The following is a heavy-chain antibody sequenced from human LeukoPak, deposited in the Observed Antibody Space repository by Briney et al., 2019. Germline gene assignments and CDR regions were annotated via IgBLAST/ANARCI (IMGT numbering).Heavy chain of an antibody. Sequence: GSLRLSCAASGFTFSSYAMHWVRQAPGKGLEWVAVISYDGSNKYYADSVKGRFTISRDNSKNTLYLQMNSLRAEDTAVYYCARELASDGPSTVRGVIRYFDYWGQGTLVTVSS. J-gene: IGHJ4*02. CDR2: ISYDGSNK. V-gene: IGHV3-30-3*01. CDR3: ARELASDGPSTVRGVIRYFDY. D-gene: IGHD3-10*01. CDR1: GFTFSSYA.